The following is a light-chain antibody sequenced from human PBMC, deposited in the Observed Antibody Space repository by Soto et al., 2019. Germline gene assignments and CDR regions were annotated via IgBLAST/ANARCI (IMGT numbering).Light chain of an antibody. Sequence: DIVMTPTPDSLAVSLGSRATINCKSSQSILYSSNNKNSLAWYQQKPGQPPKLIIYWASTRESGVPDRFSGSWAGTDFTLTISILQDEDVAVYYCQQYYSTRTFGQGTKVEIK. CDR3: QQYYSTRT. CDR2: WAS. V-gene: IGKV4-1*01. J-gene: IGKJ1*01. CDR1: QSILYSSNNKNS.